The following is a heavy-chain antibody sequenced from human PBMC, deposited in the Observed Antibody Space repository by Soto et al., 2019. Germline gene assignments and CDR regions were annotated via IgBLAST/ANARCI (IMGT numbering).Heavy chain of an antibody. Sequence: SETLSLTCTVSGGSISSGGYYWSWIRQHPGKGLEWIGSIYYSGSTYYNPSLKSRVTISVDTSKNQFSLKLSSVTAADTAVYYCARRGAVAVAGPGGLFDPWGQGTLVTVSS. CDR3: ARRGAVAVAGPGGLFDP. J-gene: IGHJ5*02. CDR2: IYYSGST. D-gene: IGHD6-19*01. CDR1: GGSISSGGYY. V-gene: IGHV4-31*03.